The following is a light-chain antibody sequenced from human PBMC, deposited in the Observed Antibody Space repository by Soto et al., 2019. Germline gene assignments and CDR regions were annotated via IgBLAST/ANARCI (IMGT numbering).Light chain of an antibody. Sequence: DIHMTQSPSSLCACVGGRVIITCRASQSISNHLNWYQQKPGKAPKLLIFAASSLQSGVPSRFSGSRSGPDFTLTISSLQPEDSATYYCQQSYSSPPTFGQGTKVDIK. V-gene: IGKV1-39*01. J-gene: IGKJ1*01. CDR3: QQSYSSPPT. CDR1: QSISNH. CDR2: AAS.